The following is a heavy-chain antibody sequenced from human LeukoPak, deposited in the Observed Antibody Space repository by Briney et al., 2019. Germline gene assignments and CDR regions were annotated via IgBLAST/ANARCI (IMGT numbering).Heavy chain of an antibody. Sequence: SETLSLTCTVSGYSISSCYYWGWIRQPPGKGLEWIGSIYHSGSTYYNPSLKSRVTISVDTSKNQFSLKLSSVTAADMAVYHCAGNYYGSGSYYSEDRYWGQGTLVTVSS. CDR2: IYHSGST. CDR1: GYSISSCYY. J-gene: IGHJ4*02. V-gene: IGHV4-38-2*02. CDR3: AGNYYGSGSYYSEDRY. D-gene: IGHD3-10*01.